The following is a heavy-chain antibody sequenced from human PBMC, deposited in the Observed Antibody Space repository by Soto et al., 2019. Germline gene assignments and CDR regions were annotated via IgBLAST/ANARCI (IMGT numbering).Heavy chain of an antibody. CDR1: GFTFSANA. CDR3: ARDKIKGAPDYLDS. CDR2: IAYDGTIK. Sequence: QEQLVESGGDGVQPGRSLTLSCAASGFTFSANAMHWVRQAPGKGLEWVAGIAYDGTIKIYRDSVKGRFTISRDDSKSTLYLQMNSLRPEDTAVYYCARDKIKGAPDYLDSWGQGTLVTVSS. D-gene: IGHD1-26*01. J-gene: IGHJ4*02. V-gene: IGHV3-30-3*01.